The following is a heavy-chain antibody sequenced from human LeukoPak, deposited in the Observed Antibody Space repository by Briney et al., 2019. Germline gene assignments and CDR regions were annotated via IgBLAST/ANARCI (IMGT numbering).Heavy chain of an antibody. CDR1: GYTFTSYY. V-gene: IGHV1-2*02. J-gene: IGHJ4*02. CDR2: IDPNSGGT. Sequence: ASVKVSCKASGYTFTSYYMHWVRQAPGQGLEWMGWIDPNSGGTNYAQKFQGRVTMTRDTSISTAYMELSRLRSDDTAVYYCAREPYDFWSGATIDYWGQGTLVTASS. CDR3: AREPYDFWSGATIDY. D-gene: IGHD3-3*01.